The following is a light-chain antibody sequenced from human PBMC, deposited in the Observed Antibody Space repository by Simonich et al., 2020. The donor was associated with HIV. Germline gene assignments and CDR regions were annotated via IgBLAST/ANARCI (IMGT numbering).Light chain of an antibody. Sequence: DIVMTQSPDSLAVSLGERATINCKSSQIVLYSSNNKNYLAWYQLKPGQPPKLLIYWASTRESGVPERFSGSGSGTDFTLTISSLQAEDVAVYYCQQYYSTRTFGQGTKVEIK. CDR3: QQYYSTRT. CDR1: QIVLYSSNNKNY. J-gene: IGKJ1*01. CDR2: WAS. V-gene: IGKV4-1*01.